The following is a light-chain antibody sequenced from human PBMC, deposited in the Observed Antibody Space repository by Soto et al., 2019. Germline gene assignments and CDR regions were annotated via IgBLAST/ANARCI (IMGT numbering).Light chain of an antibody. CDR1: SSDVGGYNY. CDR2: DVS. J-gene: IGLJ3*02. V-gene: IGLV2-11*01. CDR3: CSYAGSYTWV. Sequence: QSVLTQPRSVSGSPGQSVTISCTGTSSDVGGYNYVSWHQQHPGKAPKLMIHDVSKRPSGIPDRFSGSKSGNTASLTISGLQAEDEADYYCCSYAGSYTWVFGGGTKVTVL.